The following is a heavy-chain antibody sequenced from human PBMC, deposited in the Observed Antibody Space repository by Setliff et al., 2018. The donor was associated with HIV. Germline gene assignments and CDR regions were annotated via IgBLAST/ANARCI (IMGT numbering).Heavy chain of an antibody. CDR1: GDTFSNYA. J-gene: IGHJ6*02. CDR2: FIAVLGIA. CDR3: ARAHSSGWSDSYYSAMDV. V-gene: IGHV1-69*10. Sequence: ASVKVSCKAFGDTFSNYAISWVRQAPGQRLEWMGGFIAVLGIATYAQKFQGRLTITADESTSTIYMEVSSLRSEDTAVYYCARAHSSGWSDSYYSAMDVWGQGTTVTVSS. D-gene: IGHD6-19*01.